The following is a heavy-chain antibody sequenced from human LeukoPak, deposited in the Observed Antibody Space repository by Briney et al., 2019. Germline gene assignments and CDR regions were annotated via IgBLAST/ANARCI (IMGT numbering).Heavy chain of an antibody. CDR3: ASGDSGGYYRSPTEAY. D-gene: IGHD3-22*01. CDR1: GYSFTTYW. CDR2: IYPVDSDT. J-gene: IGHJ4*02. Sequence: GESLKISCKGSGYSFTTYWIGWVRQMPGKGLEWMGIIYPVDSDTRYSPSFQGQVTISADKSITTAYLQWSSLKASDTAMYYCASGDSGGYYRSPTEAYWGQGTLVTVSS. V-gene: IGHV5-51*01.